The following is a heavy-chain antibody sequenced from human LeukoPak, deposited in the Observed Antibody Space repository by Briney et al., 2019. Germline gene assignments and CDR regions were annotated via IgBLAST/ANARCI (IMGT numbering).Heavy chain of an antibody. CDR3: AKDTSTRWYSSTPLPGDY. CDR2: ITGSGGNT. V-gene: IGHV3-23*01. CDR1: GFTFSSYA. D-gene: IGHD6-13*01. Sequence: PGGSLRLSCAASGFTFSSYAMSWVRQAPGKGLEWVSGITGSGGNTYYADSVKGRLTISRDNSKNTLYLQMSSLRAEDTAIYYCAKDTSTRWYSSTPLPGDYWGQGTLVTVSS. J-gene: IGHJ4*02.